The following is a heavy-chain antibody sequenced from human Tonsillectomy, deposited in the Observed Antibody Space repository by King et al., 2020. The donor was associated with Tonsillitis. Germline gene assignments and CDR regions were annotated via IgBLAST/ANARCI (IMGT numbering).Heavy chain of an antibody. V-gene: IGHV3-21*01. CDR1: GFTFSSYS. D-gene: IGHD3-22*01. J-gene: IGHJ4*02. CDR3: ARVRDSSGYYYGFLDY. Sequence: QLVQSGGGLVKPGGSLRLSCAASGFTFSSYSMNWVRQAPGKGLEWVSSISSSSSYIYYADSVKGRFTISRDNAKNSLYLQMNSLRAEDTAVYYCARVRDSSGYYYGFLDYWGQGTLVTVSP. CDR2: ISSSSSYI.